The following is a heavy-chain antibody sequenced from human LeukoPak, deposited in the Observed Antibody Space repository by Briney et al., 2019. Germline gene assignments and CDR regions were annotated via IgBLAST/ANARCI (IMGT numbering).Heavy chain of an antibody. D-gene: IGHD1-14*01. V-gene: IGHV1-46*01. CDR2: INPSGGST. CDR3: ARETGAYYFDY. J-gene: IGHJ4*02. CDR1: GYTFTGYY. Sequence: GASVKVSCKASGYTFTGYYMHWVRQAPGQGLEWMGIINPSGGSTSYAQKFQGRVTMTRDTSTSTVYMELSSLRSEDTAVYYCARETGAYYFDYWGQGTLVTVSS.